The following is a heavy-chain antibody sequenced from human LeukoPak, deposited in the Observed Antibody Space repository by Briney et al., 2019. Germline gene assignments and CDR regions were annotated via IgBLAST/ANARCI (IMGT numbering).Heavy chain of an antibody. D-gene: IGHD5-24*01. CDR3: AREVDGYNRGGAFDI. CDR2: IYTSGST. J-gene: IGHJ3*02. V-gene: IGHV4-61*02. CDR1: GGSISSSSYY. Sequence: SETLSLTCTVSGGSISSSSYYWGWIRQPAGKGLEWIGRIYTSGSTNYNPSLKSRVTISVDTSKNQFSLKLSSVTAADTAVYYCAREVDGYNRGGAFDIWGQGTMVTVSS.